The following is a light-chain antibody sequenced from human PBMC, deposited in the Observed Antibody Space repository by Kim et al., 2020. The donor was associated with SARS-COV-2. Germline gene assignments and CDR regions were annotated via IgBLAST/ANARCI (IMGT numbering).Light chain of an antibody. Sequence: DIHMTQSPSTLSASVGDRVTITCRASQRISSWLAWYQQKPGKAPKLLIYDASTLEGGVPSRFSGSESGTEFTLTISSLQPDDFATYYCQQYNSYPWTFGQGTKVDIK. CDR3: QQYNSYPWT. V-gene: IGKV1-5*01. CDR1: QRISSW. CDR2: DAS. J-gene: IGKJ1*01.